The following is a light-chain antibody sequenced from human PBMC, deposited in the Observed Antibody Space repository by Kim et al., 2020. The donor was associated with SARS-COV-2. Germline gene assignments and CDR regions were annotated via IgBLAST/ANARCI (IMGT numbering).Light chain of an antibody. CDR3: QSYDSSTWV. Sequence: GKTVTIPCTRTSDTSATNYVQWYQQRPGRAPTTVIYEDYQRPSGVPDRFSASIDISSNSASLTSSGLKTEDEADYYCQSYDSSTWVFGGGTQLTVL. CDR1: SDTSATNY. J-gene: IGLJ3*02. CDR2: EDY. V-gene: IGLV6-57*03.